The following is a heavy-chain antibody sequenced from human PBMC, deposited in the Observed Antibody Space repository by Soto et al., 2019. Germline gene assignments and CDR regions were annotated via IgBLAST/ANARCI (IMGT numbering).Heavy chain of an antibody. Sequence: QVQLVQSGAEVKKPGSSVKVSCKASGGTFSSYAISWVRQAPGQGLEWMGGITPIFGTANYAQKFQGRVTITADESTRKADMELSSLRSEDTAVYYCAIPGMVRRVTYNGMDVWGEGTTVTVSS. J-gene: IGHJ6*04. CDR2: ITPIFGTA. V-gene: IGHV1-69*01. CDR3: AIPGMVRRVTYNGMDV. D-gene: IGHD3-10*01. CDR1: GGTFSSYA.